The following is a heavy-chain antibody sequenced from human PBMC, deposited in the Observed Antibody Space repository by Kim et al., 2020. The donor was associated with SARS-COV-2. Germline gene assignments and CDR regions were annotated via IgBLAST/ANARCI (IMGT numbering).Heavy chain of an antibody. CDR2: ITRNSGNI. Sequence: GGSLRLSCAASGFTFGDYAMHWVRQAPGKGLEWVSGITRNSGNIYYADSVKGRFTISRDNAKNSLYLQMNRLRAEDTALYYCASTCMVASGGVGWYWGQGTLVSLSP. J-gene: IGHJ4*02. D-gene: IGHD3-3*01. V-gene: IGHV3-9*01. CDR3: ASTCMVASGGVGWY. CDR1: GFTFGDYA.